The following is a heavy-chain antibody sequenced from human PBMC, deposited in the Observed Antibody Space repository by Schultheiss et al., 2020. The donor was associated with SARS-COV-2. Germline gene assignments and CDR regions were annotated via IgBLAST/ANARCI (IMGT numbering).Heavy chain of an antibody. CDR1: GFTFSSYS. Sequence: GGSLRLSCAASGFTFSSYSMNWVRQAPGKGLEWVSYISSSSSYIYYADSVKGRFTISRDNAKNSLYLQMSSLRAEDTAVYYCAKTQYYDFWNGYSGWFDPWGQGTLVTVSS. CDR2: ISSSSSYI. J-gene: IGHJ5*02. D-gene: IGHD3-3*01. CDR3: AKTQYYDFWNGYSGWFDP. V-gene: IGHV3-21*05.